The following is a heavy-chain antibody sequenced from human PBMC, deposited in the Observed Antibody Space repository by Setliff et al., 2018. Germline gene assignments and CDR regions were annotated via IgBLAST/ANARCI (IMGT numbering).Heavy chain of an antibody. D-gene: IGHD6-13*01. J-gene: IGHJ6*02. V-gene: IGHV4-39*01. CDR2: IYYSGST. CDR3: ARAAGYSSSWYHYYYGMDV. Sequence: SETLSLTCTVSGGSISRSSYNWGWIRQPPGKGLEWIGSIYYSGSTYYNPSLKSQVTISVDTSKNQFSLKLSSVTAADTAVYYCARAAGYSSSWYHYYYGMDVWGQGTTVTVSS. CDR1: GGSISRSSYN.